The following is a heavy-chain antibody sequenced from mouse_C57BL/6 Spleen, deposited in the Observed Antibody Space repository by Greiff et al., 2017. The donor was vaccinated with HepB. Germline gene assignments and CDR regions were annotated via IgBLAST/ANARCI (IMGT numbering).Heavy chain of an antibody. D-gene: IGHD2-3*01. CDR2: INPYNGGT. CDR1: GYTFTDYY. CDR3: ARRGYDGYYWFAY. Sequence: EVQLQQSGPVLVKPGASVKMSCKASGYTFTDYYMNWVKQSHGKSLEWIGVINPYNGGTSYNQKFKGKATLTVDKSSSTAYMELNSLTSEDSAVYYCARRGYDGYYWFAYWGQGTLVTVSA. V-gene: IGHV1-19*01. J-gene: IGHJ3*01.